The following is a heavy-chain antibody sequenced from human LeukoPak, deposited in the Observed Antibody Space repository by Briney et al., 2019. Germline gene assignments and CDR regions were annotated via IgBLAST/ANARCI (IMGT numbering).Heavy chain of an antibody. CDR3: ARLTAAGPDY. CDR1: GYTFTVYS. V-gene: IGHV1-69*13. Sequence: SVKVSCKASGYTFTVYSMHWVRQAPGQGLEWMGGIIPIFGTANYAQKFQGRVTITADESTSTAYMELSSLRSEDTAVYYCARLTAAGPDYWGQGTLVTVSS. CDR2: IIPIFGTA. J-gene: IGHJ4*02. D-gene: IGHD6-13*01.